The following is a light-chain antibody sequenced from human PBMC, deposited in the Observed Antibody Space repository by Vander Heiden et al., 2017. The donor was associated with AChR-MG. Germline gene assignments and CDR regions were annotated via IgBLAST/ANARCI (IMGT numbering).Light chain of an antibody. V-gene: IGLV8-61*01. J-gene: IGLJ3*02. CDR2: STN. CDR1: AGQASTSYC. Sequence: QAAVTHQPAFSVSPLGKVKLACGLSAGQASTSYCPSWDQQTQGQAPRTLSYSTNPRSSGVPERCAGSILGNKAALTITGAQADEESDYDCVLYMGSGMGVFGGGTKL. CDR3: VLYMGSGMGV.